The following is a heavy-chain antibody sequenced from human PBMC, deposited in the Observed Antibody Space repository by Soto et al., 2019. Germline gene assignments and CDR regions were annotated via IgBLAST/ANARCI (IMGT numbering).Heavy chain of an antibody. CDR3: ARDRNIPDPTAFDI. J-gene: IGHJ3*02. CDR2: ISAYNGNT. V-gene: IGHV1-18*01. CDR1: GYTFTSYG. Sequence: ASVKVSCKASGYTFTSYGISWVRQAPGQGLERMGWISAYNGNTNYAQKLQGRVTMTTDTSTSTAYMELRSLRSDDTAMYYCARDRNIPDPTAFDIWGQGTMVTVSS.